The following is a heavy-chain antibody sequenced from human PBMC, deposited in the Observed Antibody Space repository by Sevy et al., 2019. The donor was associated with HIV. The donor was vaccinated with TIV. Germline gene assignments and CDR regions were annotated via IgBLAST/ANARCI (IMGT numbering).Heavy chain of an antibody. D-gene: IGHD3-22*01. CDR1: GYTLTDLS. CDR3: AKTREYYSDNSGYFDY. V-gene: IGHV1-24*01. J-gene: IGHJ4*02. CDR2: FDPEDGEK. Sequence: ASVKVSCKVSGYTLTDLSIHWVRQAPGKGLEWMGRFDPEDGEKIYGQQFQGRFTMTEDTSRDTAYMELNSLRSEDTAVYYCAKTREYYSDNSGYFDYWGQGTLVTVSS.